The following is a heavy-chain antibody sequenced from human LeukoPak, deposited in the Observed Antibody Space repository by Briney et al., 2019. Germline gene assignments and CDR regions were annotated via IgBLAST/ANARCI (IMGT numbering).Heavy chain of an antibody. V-gene: IGHV4-4*07. J-gene: IGHJ4*02. Sequence: SETLSLTCTVSGGSISSYYWSWIRQPAGKGLEWIGRFYTSGSTNYNPSLKSRVTMSVDTSKNQFSLRLNSVTAADTAVYYCARDFLLQSEGLFDYWGQGTLVTVSS. D-gene: IGHD4-11*01. CDR3: ARDFLLQSEGLFDY. CDR2: FYTSGST. CDR1: GGSISSYY.